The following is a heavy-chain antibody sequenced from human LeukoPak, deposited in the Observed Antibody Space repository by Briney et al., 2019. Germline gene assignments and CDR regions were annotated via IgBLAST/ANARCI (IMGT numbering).Heavy chain of an antibody. V-gene: IGHV3-48*02. D-gene: IGHD3-22*01. Sequence: GGSLRLSCAASGFTFRSYSMNWVRQAPGKGLEWVSYISSSSSTIYYADSMKGRFTISRDNAKNSLYVQMNSLRDEDTAVYFCARARYYYDSSGYYFDYWGQGTLVTVSS. CDR3: ARARYYYDSSGYYFDY. CDR1: GFTFRSYS. CDR2: ISSSSSTI. J-gene: IGHJ4*02.